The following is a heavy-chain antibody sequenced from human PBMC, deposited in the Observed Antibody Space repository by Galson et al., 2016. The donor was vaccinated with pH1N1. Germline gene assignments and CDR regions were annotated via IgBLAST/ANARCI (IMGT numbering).Heavy chain of an antibody. Sequence: PALVKPTQTLTLTCTFSGFSLSTTGMRVSWIRQPPGKALEWLARIDWDDSKFYSTSLKTRATISKDTSKNQVVLEMTNMDPVDTATYYCARSRRMAAVGTSGYFYNSMDVWGQGTTVTVSS. V-gene: IGHV2-70*04. J-gene: IGHJ6*02. CDR1: GFSLSTTGMR. CDR2: IDWDDSK. D-gene: IGHD6-13*01. CDR3: ARSRRMAAVGTSGYFYNSMDV.